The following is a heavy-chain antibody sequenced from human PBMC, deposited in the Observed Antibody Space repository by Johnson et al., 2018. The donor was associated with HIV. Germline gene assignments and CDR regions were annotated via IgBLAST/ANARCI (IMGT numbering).Heavy chain of an antibody. Sequence: EVQLVESGGGVVQPGRSLRLSCAASGFTFSSYAMHWVRQAPGKGLEYVSAISSNGGSTYYANSVKGRFTISRDNSKNTLYLQMGSLRAEDMAVYYCAREGLRVGATRGAFDIWGQGKMVTVSS. J-gene: IGHJ3*02. D-gene: IGHD1-26*01. CDR2: ISSNGGST. CDR1: GFTFSSYA. CDR3: AREGLRVGATRGAFDI. V-gene: IGHV3-64*01.